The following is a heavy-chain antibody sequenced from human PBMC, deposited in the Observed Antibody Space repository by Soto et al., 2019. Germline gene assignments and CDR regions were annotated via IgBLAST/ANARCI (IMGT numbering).Heavy chain of an antibody. V-gene: IGHV4-38-2*02. CDR2: IYHSGST. D-gene: IGHD3-22*01. CDR1: CYPISSGYY. Sequence: SETLSLTCAVSCYPISSGYYWGWIRQPPGKGLEWIGSIYHSGSTYYNPSLKSRVTISVDTSKNQFSLKLSSVTAADTAVYYCARDSDSSGYYYFDYWGQGTLVTVSS. J-gene: IGHJ4*02. CDR3: ARDSDSSGYYYFDY.